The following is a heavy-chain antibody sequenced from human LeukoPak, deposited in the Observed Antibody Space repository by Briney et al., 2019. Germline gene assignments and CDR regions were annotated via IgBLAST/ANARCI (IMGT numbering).Heavy chain of an antibody. J-gene: IGHJ4*02. CDR3: AKGLWFGELSSYFDY. CDR2: ISGSGGST. CDR1: GFTFSSYA. D-gene: IGHD3-10*01. V-gene: IGHV3-23*01. Sequence: GGSLRLFCAASGFTFSSYAMSWVRQAPGKGLEWVSAISGSGGSTYYADSVKGRFTISRDNSKNTLYLQMNSLRAEDTAVYYCAKGLWFGELSSYFDYWGQGTLVTVSS.